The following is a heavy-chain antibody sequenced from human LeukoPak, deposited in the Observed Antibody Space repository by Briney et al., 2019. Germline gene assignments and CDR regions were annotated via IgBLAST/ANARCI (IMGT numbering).Heavy chain of an antibody. CDR1: GFTFSSYG. Sequence: PGGSLRLSCAASGFTFSSYGMHWVRQAPGKGLEWVAFIRYDGSNKYYADSVKGRFTISRDNSKNTLYLQMNSLRAEDTAVYYCAKDRIDDYGGTSFDYWGQGTLVTVSS. J-gene: IGHJ4*02. V-gene: IGHV3-30*02. D-gene: IGHD4-23*01. CDR3: AKDRIDDYGGTSFDY. CDR2: IRYDGSNK.